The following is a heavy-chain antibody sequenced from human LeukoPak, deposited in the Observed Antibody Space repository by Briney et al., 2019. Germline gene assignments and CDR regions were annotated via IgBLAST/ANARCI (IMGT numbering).Heavy chain of an antibody. V-gene: IGHV4-61*02. D-gene: IGHD3-22*01. Sequence: SLTLSLTCTDSGGSISSGSYYWSCIRQPAGKGLEWIGRIYTSGSTNYNPPLKSRVTISVDTSKNQFSLKLSSVTAADTAVYYCARAVYDSSGYYYRREFWFDPWGEGTLVTVSS. CDR1: GGSISSGSYY. CDR2: IYTSGST. J-gene: IGHJ5*02. CDR3: ARAVYDSSGYYYRREFWFDP.